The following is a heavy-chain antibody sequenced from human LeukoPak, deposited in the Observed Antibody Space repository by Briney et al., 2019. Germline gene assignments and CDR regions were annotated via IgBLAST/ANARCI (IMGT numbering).Heavy chain of an antibody. Sequence: ASVKVSCKASGYPFTTYDINWVRKATGQGLEWMGWMNPSSGYTGYTQKFQGRVTMTRNTSITTAYMELSSLRSEDTAVYYCARISDHNWYFDLWGRGTLVTVSS. CDR2: MNPSSGYT. CDR1: GYPFTTYD. D-gene: IGHD1-14*01. J-gene: IGHJ2*01. CDR3: ARISDHNWYFDL. V-gene: IGHV1-8*01.